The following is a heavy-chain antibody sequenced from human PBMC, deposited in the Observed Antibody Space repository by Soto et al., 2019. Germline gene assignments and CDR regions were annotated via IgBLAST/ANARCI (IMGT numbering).Heavy chain of an antibody. CDR2: ISGSGDNT. J-gene: IGHJ4*02. Sequence: VHLLDSGGGLVQPGGSLRLSCAASGFTFSNYVMSWVRQAPGKGLEWVSSISGSGDNTYYADSVKGRFTISRDNSKNTLFRQMNSLRAEDTAVYYCAKLPSVLAVGVDYWGQGTLVTVSS. D-gene: IGHD2-8*01. V-gene: IGHV3-23*01. CDR3: AKLPSVLAVGVDY. CDR1: GFTFSNYV.